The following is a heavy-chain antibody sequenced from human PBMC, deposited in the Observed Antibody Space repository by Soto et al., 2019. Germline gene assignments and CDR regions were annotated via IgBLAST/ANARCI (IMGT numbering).Heavy chain of an antibody. CDR3: ARRIVLANLDY. J-gene: IGHJ4*02. Sequence: KTSETLSLTCTVSGGSISRSSYYWGWIRQPPGKGLEWIGSIYYSGSTYYNPSLKSRVTISVDTSKNQFSLKLSSVTAADTAVYYCARRIVLANLDYWGQGTLVTVSS. V-gene: IGHV4-39*01. CDR1: GGSISRSSYY. D-gene: IGHD2-21*01. CDR2: IYYSGST.